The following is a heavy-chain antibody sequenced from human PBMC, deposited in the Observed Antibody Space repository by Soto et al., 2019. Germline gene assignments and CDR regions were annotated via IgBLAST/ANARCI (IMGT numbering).Heavy chain of an antibody. D-gene: IGHD3-9*01. Sequence: SETLSLTCTVSGGSISSSSYYWGWIRQPPGKGLEWIGYIYHSGSTYYNPSLKSRVTISVDRSKNQFSLKLSSVTAADTAVYYCARGGNYDILTGFPYYFDYWGQGTLVTVSS. CDR3: ARGGNYDILTGFPYYFDY. CDR2: IYHSGST. J-gene: IGHJ4*02. CDR1: GGSISSSSYY. V-gene: IGHV4-39*07.